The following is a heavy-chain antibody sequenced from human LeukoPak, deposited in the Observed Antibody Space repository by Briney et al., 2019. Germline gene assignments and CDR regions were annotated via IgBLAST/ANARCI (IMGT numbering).Heavy chain of an antibody. Sequence: ASVKVSCTASEYPFTYYYIHWVRQAPGQGLEWMGWINPNSGGTNSAQKFQGRVTMTKDTSISTAYMELSRLRTDDKAVYFCAREIAVVDYWGQGTLVTVSS. D-gene: IGHD6-19*01. CDR1: EYPFTYYY. CDR3: AREIAVVDY. J-gene: IGHJ4*02. V-gene: IGHV1-2*02. CDR2: INPNSGGT.